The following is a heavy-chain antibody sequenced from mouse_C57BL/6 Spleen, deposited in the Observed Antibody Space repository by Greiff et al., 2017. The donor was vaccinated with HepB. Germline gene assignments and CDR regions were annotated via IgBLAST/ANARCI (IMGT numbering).Heavy chain of an antibody. J-gene: IGHJ4*01. V-gene: IGHV1-64*01. CDR3: ARVYYDFGGVYAMDH. CDR2: IHPNSGST. D-gene: IGHD2-4*01. Sequence: QVQLQQPGAELVKPGASVKLSCKASGYTFTSYWMHWVKQRPGQGLEWIGMIHPNSGSTNYNEKFKSKATLTVDKSSSTAYMQLSSLTSEDSAVYYCARVYYDFGGVYAMDHWGQGTSVTGSS. CDR1: GYTFTSYW.